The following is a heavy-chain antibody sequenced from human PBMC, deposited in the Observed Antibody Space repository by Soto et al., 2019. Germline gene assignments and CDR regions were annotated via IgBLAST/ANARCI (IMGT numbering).Heavy chain of an antibody. CDR1: GGSISSSSYY. V-gene: IGHV4-39*01. CDR2: IYYDGST. Sequence: QLQLQESGPGLVRPSETLSRTCTVSGGSISSSSYYWAWIRQPPGKGLEWIGTIYYDGSTYYNPSLKSPVTISVDTSKIQFSLNLTTVTAADTAVYYCARQRGSGSYPRRRTQYNWFDPWGQGTLVTVSS. D-gene: IGHD3-10*01. CDR3: ARQRGSGSYPRRRTQYNWFDP. J-gene: IGHJ5*02.